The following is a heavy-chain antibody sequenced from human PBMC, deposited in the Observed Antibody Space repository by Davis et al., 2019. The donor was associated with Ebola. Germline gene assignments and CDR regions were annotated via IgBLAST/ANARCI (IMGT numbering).Heavy chain of an antibody. CDR2: ISGDGGSI. J-gene: IGHJ5*02. CDR3: AREGYSSSWIFWFDP. CDR1: GFTFDDYA. Sequence: PGGSLRLSCAASGFTFDDYAMHWVRQAPGKGLEWVSLISGDGGSIYYADSVKGRFTISRDNSKNTLYLQMNSLRAEDTAVYYCAREGYSSSWIFWFDPWGQGTLVTVSS. V-gene: IGHV3-43*02. D-gene: IGHD6-13*01.